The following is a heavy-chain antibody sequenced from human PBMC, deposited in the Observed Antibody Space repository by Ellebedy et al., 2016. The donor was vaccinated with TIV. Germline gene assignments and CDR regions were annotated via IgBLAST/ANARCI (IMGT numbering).Heavy chain of an antibody. J-gene: IGHJ5*02. CDR2: IYSGGST. Sequence: GESLKISXAASGFTVSSNYMSWVRQAPGKGLEWVSVIYSGGSTYYADSVKGRFTISRDNSKNTLYLQMNSLRAEDTAVYYCASLRSSSSSWYPNWFDPWGQGTLVTVSS. V-gene: IGHV3-53*01. D-gene: IGHD6-13*01. CDR3: ASLRSSSSSWYPNWFDP. CDR1: GFTVSSNY.